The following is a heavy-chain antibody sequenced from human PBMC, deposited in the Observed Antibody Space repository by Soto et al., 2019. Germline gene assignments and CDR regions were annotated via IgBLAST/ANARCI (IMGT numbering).Heavy chain of an antibody. CDR2: ISAYNGNT. D-gene: IGHD3-3*01. CDR3: ARHYDFWSGYYYYFDY. J-gene: IGHJ4*02. CDR1: GYTFTSYG. V-gene: IGHV1-18*01. Sequence: GASVKVSCKASGYTFTSYGISWVRQAPGQGLEWMGWISAYNGNTNYAQKLQGRVTMTTDTSTSTAYMELRSLRSDDTAVYYCARHYDFWSGYYYYFDYWGQGTLGTVSS.